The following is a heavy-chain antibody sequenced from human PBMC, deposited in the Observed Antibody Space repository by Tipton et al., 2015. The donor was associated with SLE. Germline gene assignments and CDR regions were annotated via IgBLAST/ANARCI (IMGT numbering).Heavy chain of an antibody. CDR1: GFTFSNYA. J-gene: IGHJ4*02. V-gene: IGHV3-23*01. CDR2: ISSGDGATT. Sequence: SLRLSCVGSGFTFSNYAMTWVRQGPGKGLEWVSVISSGDGATTFYADSVKGRFTISKDNSKNTLYLQMNSLRAEDTAVYYCARGGQYYGSGSYFDYWGQGTLVTVSS. D-gene: IGHD3-10*01. CDR3: ARGGQYYGSGSYFDY.